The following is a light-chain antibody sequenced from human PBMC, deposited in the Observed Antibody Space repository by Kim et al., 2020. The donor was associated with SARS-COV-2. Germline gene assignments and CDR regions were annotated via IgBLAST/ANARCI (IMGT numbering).Light chain of an antibody. V-gene: IGKV3-15*01. J-gene: IGKJ4*01. CDR3: QQYSNWPPFT. Sequence: IVMTQSPATLSVSPGERATLSCRASRSISTDLVWYQQKLGQAPRLLIYAASTRATGVPARFSGSGSGTEFTLTISSLQSEDSAVYYCQQYSNWPPFTFGGGTKVDIK. CDR2: AAS. CDR1: RSISTD.